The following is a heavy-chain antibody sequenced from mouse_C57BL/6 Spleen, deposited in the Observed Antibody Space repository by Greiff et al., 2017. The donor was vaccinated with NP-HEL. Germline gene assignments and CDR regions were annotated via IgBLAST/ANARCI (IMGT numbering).Heavy chain of an antibody. V-gene: IGHV1-76*01. D-gene: IGHD2-1*01. J-gene: IGHJ1*03. CDR1: GYTFTDYY. Sequence: QVHVKQSGAELVRPGASVKLSCKASGYTFTDYYINWVKQRPGQGLEWIARIYPGSGNTYYNEKFKGKATLTAEKSSSTAYMQLSSLTSEDSAVYFCARSYGNYVDWYFDVWGTGTTVTVSS. CDR2: IYPGSGNT. CDR3: ARSYGNYVDWYFDV.